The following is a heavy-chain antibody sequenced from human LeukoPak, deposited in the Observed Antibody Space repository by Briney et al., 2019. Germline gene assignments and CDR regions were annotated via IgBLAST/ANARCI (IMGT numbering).Heavy chain of an antibody. D-gene: IGHD6-19*01. J-gene: IGHJ4*02. Sequence: ASVKVSCKASGYTFTSYYMHWVRQAPGQGLEWMGWINPNSGGTNYAQKFRGRVTMTWDTSISTAYMELSRLRSDDTAVYYCARDTRVAGSSYPFYWGQGTLVTVSS. V-gene: IGHV1-2*02. CDR1: GYTFTSYY. CDR3: ARDTRVAGSSYPFY. CDR2: INPNSGGT.